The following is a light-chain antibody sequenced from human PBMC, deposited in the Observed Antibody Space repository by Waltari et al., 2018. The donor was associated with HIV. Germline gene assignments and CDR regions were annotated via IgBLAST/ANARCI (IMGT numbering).Light chain of an antibody. CDR2: DVS. CDR1: SSDVGGYHY. J-gene: IGLJ2*01. Sequence: QSALTQPASVSGSPGQSITITCTGTSSDVGGYHYVSWYQQHPSKAPKLMIYDVSNRPSGVSNRFSGAKSGNTASRTISGLQAEDEADYYCSSYTSSSTQVFGGGTKLTVL. V-gene: IGLV2-14*01. CDR3: SSYTSSSTQV.